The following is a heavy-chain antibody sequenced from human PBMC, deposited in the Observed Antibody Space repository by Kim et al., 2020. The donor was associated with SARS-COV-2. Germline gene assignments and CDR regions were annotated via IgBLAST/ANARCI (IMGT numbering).Heavy chain of an antibody. Sequence: GGSLRLSCAASGFTFSSYSMSWVRQAPGKGLEWVSFFSSSGNYIDYADSVKGRFTISRDNPKNSLYLQMNSLRADDTAVYYCARVEMYYGGSGGLCHLDYWGQGTLVTVSS. CDR2: FSSSGNYI. CDR1: GFTFSSYS. CDR3: ARVEMYYGGSGGLCHLDY. V-gene: IGHV3-21*04. D-gene: IGHD3-10*01. J-gene: IGHJ4*02.